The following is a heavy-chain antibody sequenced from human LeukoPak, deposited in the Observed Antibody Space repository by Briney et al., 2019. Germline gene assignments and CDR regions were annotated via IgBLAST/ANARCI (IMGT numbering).Heavy chain of an antibody. D-gene: IGHD4-17*01. CDR1: GYSFASYD. J-gene: IGHJ2*01. Sequence: GASVKVSCKASGYSFASYDINWVRQATGQGLEWMGWMNPNSGNTGYAQKFQGRVTMTRNTSISTAYMELSSLRSEDTAVYYCARPSTTVDWYFDLWGRGTLVTVSS. CDR2: MNPNSGNT. V-gene: IGHV1-8*01. CDR3: ARPSTTVDWYFDL.